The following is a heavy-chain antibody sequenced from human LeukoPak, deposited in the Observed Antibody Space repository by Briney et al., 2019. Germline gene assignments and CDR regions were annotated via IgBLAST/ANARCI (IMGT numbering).Heavy chain of an antibody. Sequence: SVKVSCKASGGTFSSYAISWVRQAPGQGLEWMGGIIPIFGTANYAQKFQGRVTITADESTSTAYMELSSLGSEDTAVYYCARDGISDYDILTGYLGNYFDYWGQGTLVTVSS. CDR1: GGTFSSYA. J-gene: IGHJ4*02. D-gene: IGHD3-9*01. V-gene: IGHV1-69*13. CDR2: IIPIFGTA. CDR3: ARDGISDYDILTGYLGNYFDY.